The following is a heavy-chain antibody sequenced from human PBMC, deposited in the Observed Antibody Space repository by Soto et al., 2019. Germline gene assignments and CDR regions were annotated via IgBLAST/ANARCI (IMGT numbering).Heavy chain of an antibody. CDR3: AKDHSHYDFWSGHGTPSGYFDY. D-gene: IGHD3-3*01. CDR2: ISGSGGST. V-gene: IGHV3-23*01. CDR1: GFTFSSYA. J-gene: IGHJ4*02. Sequence: GGSLRLSCAASGFTFSSYAMSWVRQAPGKGLEWVSVISGSGGSTYYADSVKGRFTISRDNSKKTLYLQMNSLRAEDTAVYYCAKDHSHYDFWSGHGTPSGYFDYWGQGTLVTVSS.